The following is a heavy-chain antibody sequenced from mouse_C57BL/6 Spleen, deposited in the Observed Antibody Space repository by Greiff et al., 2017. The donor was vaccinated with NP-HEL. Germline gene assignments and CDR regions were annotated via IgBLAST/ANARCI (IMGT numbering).Heavy chain of an antibody. CDR2: ISYDGSN. Sequence: EVKLQESGPGLVKPSQSLSLTCSVTGYSITSGYYWNWIRQFPGNKLEWMGYISYDGSNNYNPSLKNRISITRDTSKNQFFLKLNSVTTEDTATYYCAREANWDAMDYWGQGTSVTVSS. CDR1: GYSITSGYY. CDR3: AREANWDAMDY. V-gene: IGHV3-6*01. J-gene: IGHJ4*01. D-gene: IGHD4-1*01.